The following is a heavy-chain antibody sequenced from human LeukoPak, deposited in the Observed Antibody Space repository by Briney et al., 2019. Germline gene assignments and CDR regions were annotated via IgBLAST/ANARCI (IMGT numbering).Heavy chain of an antibody. V-gene: IGHV4-31*03. CDR3: ARLHRGTTIFGVVIIEGGFDY. D-gene: IGHD3-3*01. J-gene: IGHJ4*02. CDR1: GGSISSGGYY. Sequence: PSETLSLTCTVSGGSISSGGYYWSWIRQHPGKGLEWIGYIYYSGSTYYNPSLKSRVTISVDTSKNQFSLRLSSVTAADTAVYYCARLHRGTTIFGVVIIEGGFDYWGQGTLVTVSS. CDR2: IYYSGST.